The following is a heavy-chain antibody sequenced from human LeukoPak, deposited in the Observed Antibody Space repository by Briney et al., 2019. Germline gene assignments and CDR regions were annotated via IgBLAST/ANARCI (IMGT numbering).Heavy chain of an antibody. V-gene: IGHV3-7*01. CDR3: ASYSSSWYYFDS. CDR1: RFTFSTYW. D-gene: IGHD6-13*01. Sequence: PGGSLRLSCGACRFTFSTYWMSWVRQAPGEGLEWVAYINQDGSEKYYVDSVEGRFTISRDNAKKSLYLQMNSLRAEDTAVYYCASYSSSWYYFDSWGQGTLVTVSS. CDR2: INQDGSEK. J-gene: IGHJ4*02.